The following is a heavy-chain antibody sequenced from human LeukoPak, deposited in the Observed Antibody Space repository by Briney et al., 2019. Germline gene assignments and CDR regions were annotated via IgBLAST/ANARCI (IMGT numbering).Heavy chain of an antibody. CDR1: GGSISSHY. CDR2: IYYSGST. Sequence: PSETLSLTCTVSGGSISSHYWSWIRQPPGKGLEWIGYIYYSGSTNYNPSLKSRDTISVDTSKNQFSLKLSSVTAADTAVYYCARGSYYYYMDVWGKGTTVTVSS. V-gene: IGHV4-59*11. J-gene: IGHJ6*03. CDR3: ARGSYYYYMDV.